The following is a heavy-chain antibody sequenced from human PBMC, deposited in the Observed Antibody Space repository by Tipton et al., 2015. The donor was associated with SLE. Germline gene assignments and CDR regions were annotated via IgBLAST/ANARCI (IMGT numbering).Heavy chain of an antibody. D-gene: IGHD3-10*01. CDR3: ARGTGF. CDR2: IYHSGST. J-gene: IGHJ4*02. CDR1: GFTFSSYE. Sequence: QLVQSGGGLVQPGGSLRLSCAASGFTFSSYEMNWVRQAPGKGLEWIGNIYHSGSTFYNPSLKSRVTISVDTSRNQFSLKLSSVTAADTAVYYCARGTGFWGQGTLVTVSS. V-gene: IGHV4-38-2*01.